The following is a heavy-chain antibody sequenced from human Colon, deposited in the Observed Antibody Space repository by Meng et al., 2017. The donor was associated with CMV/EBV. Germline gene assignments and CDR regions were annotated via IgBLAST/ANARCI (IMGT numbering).Heavy chain of an antibody. CDR2: IHYSGTT. CDR1: GDFSSRSNYY. D-gene: IGHD2/OR15-2a*01. Sequence: SETLSLTCTVFGDFSSRSNYYWGWIRQSPGKGLEWIGTIHYSGTTCYNPSLKSRLTISVDTSKNQFSLKLSSVTAADTAVYYCARIVLSGKGSFDNWGQGTLVTVSS. CDR3: ARIVLSGKGSFDN. J-gene: IGHJ4*02. V-gene: IGHV4-39*07.